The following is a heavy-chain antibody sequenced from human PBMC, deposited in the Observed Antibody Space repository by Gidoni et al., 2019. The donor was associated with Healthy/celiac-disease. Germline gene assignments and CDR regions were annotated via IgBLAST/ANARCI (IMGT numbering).Heavy chain of an antibody. Sequence: EVQLVESGGGLVKPGGSLRLSCAASGFTFSSYSMNWVRQPPGKGLEWVSSISSSSSYIYYADSVKGRFTISRDNAKNSLYLQMNSLRAEDTAVYYCARDPGYSYGPFDYWGQGTLVTVSS. D-gene: IGHD5-18*01. CDR3: ARDPGYSYGPFDY. CDR2: ISSSSSYI. J-gene: IGHJ4*02. V-gene: IGHV3-21*01. CDR1: GFTFSSYS.